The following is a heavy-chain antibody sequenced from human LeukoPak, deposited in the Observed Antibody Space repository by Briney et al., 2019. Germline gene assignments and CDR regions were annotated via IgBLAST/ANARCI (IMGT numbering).Heavy chain of an antibody. CDR2: IIPIFGTA. Sequence: SVKVSCKASGGTFSSYAISWVRQAPGQGLEWMGGIIPIFGTANYAQKFQGRVTITADESTSTAYMELSSLRSEDTAVYYCARDFERYYYDSSGYEPHYFDYWGQGTLVTVSS. J-gene: IGHJ4*02. CDR3: ARDFERYYYDSSGYEPHYFDY. CDR1: GGTFSSYA. D-gene: IGHD3-22*01. V-gene: IGHV1-69*13.